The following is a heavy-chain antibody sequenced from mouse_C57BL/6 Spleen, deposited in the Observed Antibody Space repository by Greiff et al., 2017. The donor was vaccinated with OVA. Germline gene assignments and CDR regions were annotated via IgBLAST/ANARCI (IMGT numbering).Heavy chain of an antibody. Sequence: VQLQQSGAELVKPGASAKISCKASGYAFSSYWMNWVKQRPGKGLEWIGQIYPGDGDTNYNGKFKGKATLTADKSSSTAYMQLSSLTSEDSAVYFCARSGYYGSGVDYWGQGTTLTVSS. D-gene: IGHD1-1*01. J-gene: IGHJ2*01. V-gene: IGHV1-80*01. CDR1: GYAFSSYW. CDR3: ARSGYYGSGVDY. CDR2: IYPGDGDT.